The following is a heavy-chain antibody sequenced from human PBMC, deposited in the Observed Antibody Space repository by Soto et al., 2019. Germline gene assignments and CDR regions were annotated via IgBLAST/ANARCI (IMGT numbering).Heavy chain of an antibody. D-gene: IGHD2-2*01. V-gene: IGHV3-23*01. J-gene: IGHJ3*01. Sequence: EVQLLESGGGLVQPGGSLRLSCAASGFTFSTYAMSWVRQAPGKGLDWVSVISASSGGTYYADSVKGRFTISSDDSKDTLYLQMNSVRADDTAVYYCAKALLVGTNAFHDWGQGTMVTVSS. CDR1: GFTFSTYA. CDR3: AKALLVGTNAFHD. CDR2: ISASSGGT.